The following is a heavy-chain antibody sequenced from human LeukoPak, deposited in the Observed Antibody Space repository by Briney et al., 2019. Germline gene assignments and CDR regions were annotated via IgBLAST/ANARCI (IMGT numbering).Heavy chain of an antibody. Sequence: SETLSLTCTVSGGSISSYYWGWIRRPPGKGLEWIGGIYYSGSTYYNPSLRSRVTISVDTSKNQFSLTLSSVTADDTAVYYCAGHEVGGRGVKYYYDSSGLEAFDIWGQGTMVTVSS. J-gene: IGHJ3*02. V-gene: IGHV4-39*01. CDR1: GGSISSYY. D-gene: IGHD3-22*01. CDR3: AGHEVGGRGVKYYYDSSGLEAFDI. CDR2: IYYSGST.